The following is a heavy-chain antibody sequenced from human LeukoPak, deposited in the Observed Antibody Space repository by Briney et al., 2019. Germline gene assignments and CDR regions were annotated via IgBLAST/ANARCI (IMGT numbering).Heavy chain of an antibody. V-gene: IGHV1-2*02. CDR3: ARGQDYYGSGSKSDY. J-gene: IGHJ4*02. D-gene: IGHD3-10*01. CDR1: GYTFTGYY. Sequence: ASVKVSCKASGYTFTGYYMHWVRQAPGQGLEWMGWINPNSGGTNYAQKFQGRVTMTRDASISTAYMELSRLRSDDTAVYYCARGQDYYGSGSKSDYGGQGTLVTVSS. CDR2: INPNSGGT.